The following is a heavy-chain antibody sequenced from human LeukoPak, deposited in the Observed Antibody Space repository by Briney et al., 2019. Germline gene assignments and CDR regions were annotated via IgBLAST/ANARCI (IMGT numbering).Heavy chain of an antibody. J-gene: IGHJ6*03. V-gene: IGHV4-59*08. Sequence: SETLSLTCTVSGGSISNYYWSWIRQPPGKGLEWIGYIYYSGSTNYNPSLKSRVTMSVDTSKNQFSLKLSSVTAADTAVYYCASVSYYYYMDVWGKGTTVTISS. CDR3: ASVSYYYYMDV. CDR1: GGSISNYY. CDR2: IYYSGST. D-gene: IGHD2-8*01.